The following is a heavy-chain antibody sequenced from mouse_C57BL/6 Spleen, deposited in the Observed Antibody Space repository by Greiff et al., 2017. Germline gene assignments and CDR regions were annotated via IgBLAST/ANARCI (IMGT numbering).Heavy chain of an antibody. CDR3: TTSCSGYFDY. J-gene: IGHJ2*01. Sequence: VQLQQSGAELVRPGASVKLSCTASGFNFKDYYMHWVKQRPEQGLEWIGWIDPENGDTEYASKFQGQATIAEDTSSNADYLQLRSLTSEDTAVYYCTTSCSGYFDYWGQGTTLTVSS. CDR1: GFNFKDYY. CDR2: IDPENGDT. D-gene: IGHD1-1*01. V-gene: IGHV14-4*01.